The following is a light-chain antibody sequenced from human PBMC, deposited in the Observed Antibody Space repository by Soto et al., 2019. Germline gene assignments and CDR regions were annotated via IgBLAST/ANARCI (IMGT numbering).Light chain of an antibody. CDR3: QQYNNWPPKLT. V-gene: IGKV3-15*01. CDR1: HSVSSN. CDR2: GAS. Sequence: EIVMPPSPAALSVSTGERATLXCSSSHSVSSNLAWYQHKPGQAPRLLIYGASTRATGIPARFSGSGSGTEFTLTISILQSEDFAVYYCQQYNNWPPKLTFGGGTKVDIK. J-gene: IGKJ4*02.